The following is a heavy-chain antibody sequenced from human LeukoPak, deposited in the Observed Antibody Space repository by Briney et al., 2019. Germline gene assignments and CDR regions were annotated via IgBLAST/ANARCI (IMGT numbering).Heavy chain of an antibody. D-gene: IGHD2-2*01. CDR3: ARALVVLAADSNYYYYGMDV. J-gene: IGHJ6*02. CDR2: ISSSSSTI. Sequence: GGSLRLSCAASGFTFSSYSMNWVRQAPGKGLEWVSYISSSSSTIYYADSVKGRFTISRDNAKNSLYLQMNSLRDEDTAVYYCARALVVLAADSNYYYYGMDVWGQGTTVTVSS. V-gene: IGHV3-48*02. CDR1: GFTFSSYS.